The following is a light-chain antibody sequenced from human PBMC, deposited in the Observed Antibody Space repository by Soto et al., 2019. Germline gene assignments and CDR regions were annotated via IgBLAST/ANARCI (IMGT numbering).Light chain of an antibody. CDR2: GAS. Sequence: EVVLTQSPATXSLSRGERATLSCRASENVRTFVDLYQQRPGQAPRILIYGASIRATDITARFIGSGSGTELTLTISSLQSEDFAIYYCLQYINSPRTFGQGTKVDIK. CDR3: LQYINSPRT. V-gene: IGKV3-15*01. J-gene: IGKJ1*01. CDR1: ENVRTF.